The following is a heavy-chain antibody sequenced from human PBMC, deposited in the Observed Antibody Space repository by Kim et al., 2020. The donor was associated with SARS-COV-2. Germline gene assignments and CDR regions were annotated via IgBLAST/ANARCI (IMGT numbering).Heavy chain of an antibody. D-gene: IGHD6-19*01. CDR3: ATPASTDGWYFDY. J-gene: IGHJ4*02. Sequence: GGSLRLSCAASGFRFSNYEMNWVRQTPGKGLEWTSYISSISRSIYYADSVRGRFTISRDNAKNSLYLQMNSLRAEDTAVYYCATPASTDGWYFDYWGRGTLVTVSS. CDR2: ISSISRSI. CDR1: GFRFSNYE. V-gene: IGHV3-48*03.